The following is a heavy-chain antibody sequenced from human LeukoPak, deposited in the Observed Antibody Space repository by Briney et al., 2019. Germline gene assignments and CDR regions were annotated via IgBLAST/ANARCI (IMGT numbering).Heavy chain of an antibody. V-gene: IGHV3-15*01. D-gene: IGHD3-10*01. CDR3: TTDLGSKGFGEFIDY. CDR1: GFTFSNAW. Sequence: GGSLRLSCAASGFTFSNAWMSWVRQAPGKGLEWVGRIKSKTDGGTTDYAAHVKGRFTISSNDSKNTLYLQMNSLKTENTAVYYCTTDLGSKGFGEFIDYWGQGTLVTVSS. J-gene: IGHJ4*02. CDR2: IKSKTDGGTT.